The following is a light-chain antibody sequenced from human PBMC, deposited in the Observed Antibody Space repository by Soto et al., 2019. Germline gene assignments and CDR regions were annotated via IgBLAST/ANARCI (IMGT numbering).Light chain of an antibody. CDR2: DVG. CDR1: HSDIGNYNY. J-gene: IGLJ1*01. V-gene: IGLV2-14*03. CDR3: NSYREDHPRLYV. Sequence: QSALTQPASVSGSPGQSITISCTGTHSDIGNYNYVSWYQHLPGKAPKLMIYDVGSRPSGVSSRFSGSKSGNTASLAISGLQAEDEADYYCNSYREDHPRLYVFGTGTKLTVL.